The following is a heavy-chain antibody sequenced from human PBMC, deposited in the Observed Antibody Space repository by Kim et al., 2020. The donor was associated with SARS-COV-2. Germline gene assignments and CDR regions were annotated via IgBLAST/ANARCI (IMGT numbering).Heavy chain of an antibody. D-gene: IGHD3-10*01. Sequence: GGSLRLSCAASGFTFSSYDMHWVRQATGKGLEWVSAIGTAGDTYYPGSVKGRLTISRENAKNSLYLQMNSLRAGDTAVYYCARGGIGTPPITMVRGVKFYGMDVWGQGTTVTVSS. J-gene: IGHJ6*02. V-gene: IGHV3-13*01. CDR3: ARGGIGTPPITMVRGVKFYGMDV. CDR2: IGTAGDT. CDR1: GFTFSSYD.